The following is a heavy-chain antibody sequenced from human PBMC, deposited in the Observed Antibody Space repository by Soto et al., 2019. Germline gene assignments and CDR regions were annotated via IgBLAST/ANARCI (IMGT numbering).Heavy chain of an antibody. CDR2: IYWDDDK. J-gene: IGHJ4*02. CDR1: GFSLSTSGVG. CDR3: ANSIAPRILRY. V-gene: IGHV2-5*02. Sequence: SGPTLVNPTQTLTLTCTFSGFSLSTSGVGVGWIRQPPGKALEWLALIYWDDDKRYSPSLKNRLSITKDTSKNQVVLTMTNMDPVDTAKYYCANSIAPRILRYWGQGTPVNVSS. D-gene: IGHD2-15*01.